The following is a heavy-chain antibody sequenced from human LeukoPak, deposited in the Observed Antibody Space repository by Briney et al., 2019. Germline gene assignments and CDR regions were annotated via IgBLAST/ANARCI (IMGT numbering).Heavy chain of an antibody. V-gene: IGHV1-46*01. D-gene: IGHD1-1*01. J-gene: IGHJ4*02. CDR3: ARSPHRFCCSGYNCYFDY. Sequence: APVKVSCKASGYTFTSYYMHWVRHSPGQGLEWTGIINPSGGSTSYAQKFQCRVTMTRHTSTSTVYMELSSLRSEDTAVYYLARSPHRFCCSGYNCYFDYWGQGTLVTVSS. CDR1: GYTFTSYY. CDR2: INPSGGST.